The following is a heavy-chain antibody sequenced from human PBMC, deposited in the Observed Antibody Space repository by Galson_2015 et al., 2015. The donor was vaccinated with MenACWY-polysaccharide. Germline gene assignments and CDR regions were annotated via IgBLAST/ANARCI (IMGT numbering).Heavy chain of an antibody. J-gene: IGHJ3*02. CDR1: GGSISSSSYY. Sequence: ETLSLTCTVSGGSISSSSYYWGWIRQPPGKGLEWIGSIYYSGSTYYNPSLKSRVTISVDTSKNQFSLKLSSVTAADTAVYYCARDTYSSSWHDAFDIWGQGTMVTVSS. D-gene: IGHD6-13*01. CDR2: IYYSGST. V-gene: IGHV4-39*07. CDR3: ARDTYSSSWHDAFDI.